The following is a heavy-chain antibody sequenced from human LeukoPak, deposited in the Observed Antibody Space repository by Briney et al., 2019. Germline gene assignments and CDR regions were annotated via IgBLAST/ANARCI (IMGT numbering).Heavy chain of an antibody. V-gene: IGHV4-39*01. CDR1: GDSISTSNSY. CDR2: IYYSGNT. D-gene: IGHD6-6*01. J-gene: IGHJ4*02. Sequence: TSETLSLTCTVSGDSISTSNSYWGWIRQPPGKGLEWIGSIYYSGNTYYNASLKSRVTISVDTSKNQFSLKLSSVTAADTAVYYCARGPYSSSAYYFDYWGQGTLVTVSS. CDR3: ARGPYSSSAYYFDY.